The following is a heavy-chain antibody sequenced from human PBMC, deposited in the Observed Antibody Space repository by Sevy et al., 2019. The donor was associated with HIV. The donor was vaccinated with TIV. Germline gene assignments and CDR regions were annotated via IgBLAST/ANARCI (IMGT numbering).Heavy chain of an antibody. Sequence: GGSQRLSCEVSGFTFSDFWMTWVRQSPGKGLEWVAYINQDERHINLLDSVRGRFTISRDNAKNSLYLQMDSLRAEDTAIYYCARDPDSGALDRWGQGTLVTVSS. CDR3: ARDPDSGALDR. J-gene: IGHJ5*02. CDR2: INQDERHI. V-gene: IGHV3-7*01. D-gene: IGHD3-10*01. CDR1: GFTFSDFW.